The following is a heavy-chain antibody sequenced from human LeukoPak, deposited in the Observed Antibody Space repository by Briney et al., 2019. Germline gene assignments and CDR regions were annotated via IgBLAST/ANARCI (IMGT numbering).Heavy chain of an antibody. CDR3: ARGGLAYYYYGMDV. V-gene: IGHV4-59*10. Sequence: SETLSLTCAVYGGSISSYYWSWIRQPAGKGLEWIGRIYTSGSTNYNPSLKSRVTMSVDTSKNQFSLKLSSVTAADTAVYYCARGGLAYYYYGMDVWGQGTTVTVSS. CDR2: IYTSGST. CDR1: GGSISSYY. J-gene: IGHJ6*02. D-gene: IGHD6-19*01.